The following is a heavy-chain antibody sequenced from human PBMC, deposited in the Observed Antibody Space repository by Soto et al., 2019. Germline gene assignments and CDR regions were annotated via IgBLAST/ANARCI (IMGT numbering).Heavy chain of an antibody. V-gene: IGHV1-69*06. Sequence: QVQLVQSGAEVKTPGSSLKVSCKVSGSRFSNYVISWWRQAPGHGLEWLGRLIPIFNSTKYAQSFQGRVTITADKSTRTASLELSSLRSDDTAVYYCARDGRGKKAGYNGLVSLGYWGQGTLVTVSS. CDR2: LIPIFNST. J-gene: IGHJ4*02. CDR1: GSRFSNYV. CDR3: ARDGRGKKAGYNGLVSLGY. D-gene: IGHD2-2*02.